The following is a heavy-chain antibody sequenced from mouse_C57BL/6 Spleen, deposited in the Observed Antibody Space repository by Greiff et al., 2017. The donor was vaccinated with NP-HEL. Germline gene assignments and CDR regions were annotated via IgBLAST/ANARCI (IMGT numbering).Heavy chain of an antibody. D-gene: IGHD1-1*01. CDR2: ISGGGGNT. CDR3: ARYYGSSSLAY. Sequence: EVMLVESGGGLVKPGGSLKLSCAASGFTFSSYTMSWVRQTPEKRLEWVATISGGGGNTYYPDSVKGRFTISRDNAKNTLYLQMSSLRSEDTALYYCARYYGSSSLAYWGQGTLVTVSA. J-gene: IGHJ3*01. CDR1: GFTFSSYT. V-gene: IGHV5-9*01.